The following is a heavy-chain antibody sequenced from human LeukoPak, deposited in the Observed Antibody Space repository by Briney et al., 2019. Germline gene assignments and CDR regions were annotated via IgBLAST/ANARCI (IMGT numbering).Heavy chain of an antibody. CDR1: GYTFTGYY. D-gene: IGHD2-2*01. J-gene: IGHJ3*02. CDR2: INPNSGGT. Sequence: ASVKVSCKASGYTFTGYYMHWVRQAPGQGLEWMGWINPNSGGTNYVQKFQGRVTMTRDTSISTAYMELSRLRSDDTAVYYCARTGRVPGAFDIWGQGTMVTVSS. V-gene: IGHV1-2*02. CDR3: ARTGRVPGAFDI.